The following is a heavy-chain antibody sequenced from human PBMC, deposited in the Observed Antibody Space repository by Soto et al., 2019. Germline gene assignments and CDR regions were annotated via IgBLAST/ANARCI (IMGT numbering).Heavy chain of an antibody. J-gene: IGHJ6*02. CDR2: ISGSAGST. Sequence: EVQLLESGGGLVQPGGSLRLSCAASGFTFSSYAMSWVRQAPGKGLDWVSAISGSAGSTYYADSVKGRFTISRDNPKKTLYLQMSSLRAEDTAVYYCASAAREYYYYGMDVWGQGTTVTVSS. V-gene: IGHV3-23*01. CDR3: ASAAREYYYYGMDV. CDR1: GFTFSSYA.